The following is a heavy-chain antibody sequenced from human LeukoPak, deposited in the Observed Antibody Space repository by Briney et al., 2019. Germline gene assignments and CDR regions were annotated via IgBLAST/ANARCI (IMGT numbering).Heavy chain of an antibody. V-gene: IGHV3-23*01. CDR2: ISGNGGST. Sequence: PGGSLRLSCAASGFTFSSYAMSWVRQAPGKGLEWVSGISGNGGSTYYADSVKGRSTISGDNSKNTLYLQMNSLRAEDTAVYYCAKDLGFSSSWYYFDYWGQGTLVTVSS. CDR3: AKDLGFSSSWYYFDY. D-gene: IGHD6-13*01. J-gene: IGHJ4*02. CDR1: GFTFSSYA.